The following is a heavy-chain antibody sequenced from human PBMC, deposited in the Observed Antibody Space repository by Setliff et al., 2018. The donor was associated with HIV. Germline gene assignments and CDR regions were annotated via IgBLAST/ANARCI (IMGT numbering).Heavy chain of an antibody. Sequence: SETLSLTCTVSGYSISSGYYWGWSRQPPGKGLEWIGSIYHSGSTYYNPSLKSRVTISVDTSKHQFSLKLSSVTAAATAVYYCARRRSSGWYHYFDYWGQGTLVTVSS. D-gene: IGHD6-19*01. CDR1: GYSISSGYY. J-gene: IGHJ4*02. V-gene: IGHV4-38-2*02. CDR2: IYHSGST. CDR3: ARRRSSGWYHYFDY.